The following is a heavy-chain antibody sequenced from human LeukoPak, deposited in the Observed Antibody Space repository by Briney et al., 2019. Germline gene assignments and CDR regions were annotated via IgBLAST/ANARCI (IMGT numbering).Heavy chain of an antibody. D-gene: IGHD4-17*01. J-gene: IGHJ6*02. CDR1: GYTFTGYY. CDR2: INPNSGCT. V-gene: IGHV1-2*02. Sequence: ASVKVSCKASGYTFTGYYMHWVRQVPGQGLEWMGWINPNSGCTNYAQKFQGRVTMTRDTSISTAYMELSRLRSDDTAVYYCARDSYGDYPYYYYGMDVWGQGTTVTVSS. CDR3: ARDSYGDYPYYYYGMDV.